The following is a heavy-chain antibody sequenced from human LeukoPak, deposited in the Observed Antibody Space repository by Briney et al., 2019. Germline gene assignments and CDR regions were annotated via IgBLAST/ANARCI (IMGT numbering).Heavy chain of an antibody. CDR3: AAAFYNWYNFDY. CDR2: IVVGSGNT. Sequence: ASVKVSCKASGFTFTSSAMQWVRQARGQRLEWIGWIVVGSGNTNYAQKFQERVTITRDMSTSTAYMELSSLRSEDTAVYYCAAAFYNWYNFDYWGQGTLVTVSS. J-gene: IGHJ4*02. V-gene: IGHV1-58*02. D-gene: IGHD1-1*01. CDR1: GFTFTSSA.